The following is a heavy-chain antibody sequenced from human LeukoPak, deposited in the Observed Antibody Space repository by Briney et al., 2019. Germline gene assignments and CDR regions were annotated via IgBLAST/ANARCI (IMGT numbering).Heavy chain of an antibody. CDR1: GFTFSSYS. D-gene: IGHD3-10*01. CDR2: ISSSSSYI. V-gene: IGHV3-21*01. CDR3: ARDDPREGVSDY. Sequence: GGSLRLSCAASGFTFSSYSMNWVRQAPGKGLGWVSSISSSSSYIYYADSVKGRFTISRDNAKNSLYLQMNSLRAEDTAVYYCARDDPREGVSDYWGQGTLVTVSS. J-gene: IGHJ4*02.